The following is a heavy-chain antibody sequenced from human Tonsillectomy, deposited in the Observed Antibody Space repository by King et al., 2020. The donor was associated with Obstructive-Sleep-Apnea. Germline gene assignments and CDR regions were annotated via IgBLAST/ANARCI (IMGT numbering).Heavy chain of an antibody. CDR2: INHSGST. CDR3: ASLSGDVGTYYYYGMDV. CDR1: GGSFSGYY. J-gene: IGHJ6*02. D-gene: IGHD3-10*01. V-gene: IGHV4-34*01. Sequence: VQLQQWGAGLLKPSETLSLTCAVYGGSFSGYYWSWIRQPPGKGLEWIGEINHSGSTKYNASLKSRVTISVDTPKNQFSLKLSSATAADTAVYYCASLSGDVGTYYYYGMDVWGQGTPVTVSS.